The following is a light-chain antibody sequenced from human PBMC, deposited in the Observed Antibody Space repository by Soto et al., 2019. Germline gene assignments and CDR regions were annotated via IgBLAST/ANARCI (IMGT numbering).Light chain of an antibody. V-gene: IGKV3-20*01. CDR2: GAS. CDR1: QSVSSNF. CDR3: QQYGSSPWT. Sequence: PGERATLSCRASQSVSSNFLAWYQQKPGQAPRLLIYGASSRATRIPDRFSGSGSGTDFTLTISRLEPEDFAVYYCQQYGSSPWTFGQGTKVEIK. J-gene: IGKJ1*01.